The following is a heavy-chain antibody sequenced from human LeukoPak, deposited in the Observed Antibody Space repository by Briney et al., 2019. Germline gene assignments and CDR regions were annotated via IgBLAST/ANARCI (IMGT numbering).Heavy chain of an antibody. CDR2: LYVGGTT. CDR1: GFTISSNY. V-gene: IGHV3-53*01. CDR3: ARGFVHAFDI. Sequence: TGGSLRLSCTASGFTISSNYMSWLRQAPGKGLEWVSALYVGGTTYYPGSVKGRFTISRENAKNSLYLQMNSLRAGDTAVYYCARGFVHAFDIWGQGTMVTVSS. D-gene: IGHD6-6*01. J-gene: IGHJ3*02.